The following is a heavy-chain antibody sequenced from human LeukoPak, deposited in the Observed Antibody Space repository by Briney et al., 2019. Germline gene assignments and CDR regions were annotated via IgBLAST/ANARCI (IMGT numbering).Heavy chain of an antibody. CDR2: IKADGSEK. CDR1: GFSFSGHW. D-gene: IGHD1-26*01. CDR3: AYRNNFEY. Sequence: GGSLRLSCAASGFSFSGHWMNWVRQPPGKGLEWVANIKADGSEKYYVDSVKGRFTISRDYAKRTVDLQMDNLRAEDTAIYYCAYRNNFEYWGQGALVTVSS. V-gene: IGHV3-7*05. J-gene: IGHJ4*02.